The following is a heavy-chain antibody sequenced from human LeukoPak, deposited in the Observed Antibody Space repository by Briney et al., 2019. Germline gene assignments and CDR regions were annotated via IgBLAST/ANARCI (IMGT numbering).Heavy chain of an antibody. CDR1: GFTFSSYA. CDR2: ISYDGSNK. D-gene: IGHD3-3*01. CDR3: AREYPRGFWSGYNGAFDI. J-gene: IGHJ3*02. Sequence: RSLRLSCAASGFTFSSYAMHWVRQAPGKGLEWAAVISYDGSNKYYADSVKGRFTISRDNSKNTLYLQMNSLRAEDTAVYYCAREYPRGFWSGYNGAFDIWGQGTMVTVSS. V-gene: IGHV3-30-3*01.